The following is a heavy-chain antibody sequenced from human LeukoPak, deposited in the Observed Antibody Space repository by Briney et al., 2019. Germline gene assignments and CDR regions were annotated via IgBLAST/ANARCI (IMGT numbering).Heavy chain of an antibody. Sequence: GGSLRLSCAASGFTFSAYWMSWVRQTPGKGLEWVANIKQDGSETYYVDSVKGRFTISRDNAKSSLFLQMNSLRAEDTAVYYCARDYAAPLDFWGQGTLVTVSS. D-gene: IGHD2-2*01. J-gene: IGHJ4*02. CDR1: GFTFSAYW. CDR3: ARDYAAPLDF. V-gene: IGHV3-7*01. CDR2: IKQDGSET.